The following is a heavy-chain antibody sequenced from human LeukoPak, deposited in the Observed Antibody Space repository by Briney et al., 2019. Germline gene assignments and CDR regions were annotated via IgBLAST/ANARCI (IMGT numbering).Heavy chain of an antibody. CDR1: GYTFTSYG. Sequence: ASVTVSCTASGYTFTSYGISWVRQAPGQGLEWMGWISAYNGNTNYAQKLQGRVTMTTDTSTSTAYMELRSLRSDETAVYYCAIEYGYSSGWSGYYYYYGMDVWGQGTTVTVSS. CDR2: ISAYNGNT. J-gene: IGHJ6*02. V-gene: IGHV1-18*01. D-gene: IGHD6-19*01. CDR3: AIEYGYSSGWSGYYYYYGMDV.